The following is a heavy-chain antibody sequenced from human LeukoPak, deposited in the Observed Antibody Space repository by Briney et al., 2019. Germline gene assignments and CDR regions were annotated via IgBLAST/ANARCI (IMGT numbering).Heavy chain of an antibody. J-gene: IGHJ4*02. Sequence: GGSLRLSCAASGFTFSSYSMKWVRQAPGKGLEWVSSISTTSTYIYYADSVKGRFTISRDNAKNSLYLQVNSLRAEDTALYYCARERGDYDGSGTDYWGQGTLVTVSS. V-gene: IGHV3-21*01. CDR3: ARERGDYDGSGTDY. D-gene: IGHD3-22*01. CDR2: ISTTSTYI. CDR1: GFTFSSYS.